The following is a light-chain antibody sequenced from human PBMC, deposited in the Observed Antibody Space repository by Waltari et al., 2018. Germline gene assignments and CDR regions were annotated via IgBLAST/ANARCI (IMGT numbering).Light chain of an antibody. CDR1: RSDVGGYNF. CDR3: SSYAGNYVA. V-gene: IGLV2-11*01. CDR2: DVT. Sequence: QSALTQPRSVSGSPGQSVTISCPGTRSDVGGYNFVSWYQQHPGTAPKLIISDVTKRPAVVPDRFSGSKSGNTASLTISGLQAEDEADYYCSSYAGNYVAFGGGTKLTVL. J-gene: IGLJ2*01.